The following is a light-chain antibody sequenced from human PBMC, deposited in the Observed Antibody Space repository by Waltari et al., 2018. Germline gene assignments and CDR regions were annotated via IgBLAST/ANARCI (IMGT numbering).Light chain of an antibody. CDR3: QAWDSSTGV. J-gene: IGLJ3*02. Sequence: SYELTQPPSVSVSPGQPASITCSGDKLGDKYACWYQQKPGQSPVLVIYQDSKRPSVIPERFSGSNSGNTATLTISGTQAMDEADYYCQAWDSSTGVFGGGTKLTVL. CDR1: KLGDKY. V-gene: IGLV3-1*01. CDR2: QDS.